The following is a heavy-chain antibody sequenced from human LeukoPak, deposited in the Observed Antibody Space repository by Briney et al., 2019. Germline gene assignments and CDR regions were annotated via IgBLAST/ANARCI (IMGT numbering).Heavy chain of an antibody. D-gene: IGHD6-13*01. CDR1: GYSFTSYW. CDR3: ARQPRIAASHLPYYFDY. CDR2: IYPGDSDT. J-gene: IGHJ4*02. Sequence: GESLKISCKGSGYSFTSYWIGWVRQMPGKGLEWMGIIYPGDSDTRYSPSFQGQVTISADKSISTAYLQWSSLKASDTAMYYYARQPRIAASHLPYYFDYWGQGTLVTVSS. V-gene: IGHV5-51*01.